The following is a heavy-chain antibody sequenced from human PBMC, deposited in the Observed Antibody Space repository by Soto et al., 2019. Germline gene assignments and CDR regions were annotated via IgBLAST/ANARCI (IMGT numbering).Heavy chain of an antibody. CDR2: IFDSGTT. Sequence: SETLSLTCTVSGGSITSDYSCWSWIRQPPGEGLEWIGHIFDSGTTYTNPSLRSQVAISVDTSKNHFSLTLSSVTATDTAVYYCARHVNLPLAGTGFDSWGRGTLVTVSS. CDR1: GGSITSDYSC. CDR3: ARHVNLPLAGTGFDS. V-gene: IGHV4-30-4*01. D-gene: IGHD6-19*01. J-gene: IGHJ4*02.